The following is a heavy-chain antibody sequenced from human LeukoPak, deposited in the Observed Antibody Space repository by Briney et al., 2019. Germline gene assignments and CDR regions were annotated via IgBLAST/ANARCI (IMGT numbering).Heavy chain of an antibody. D-gene: IGHD3-10*01. CDR2: ISAYNGNT. CDR3: ARDTKMVRSGSWFDP. V-gene: IGHV1-18*01. J-gene: IGHJ5*02. CDR1: GYTFTSYG. Sequence: GASVKVSCKASGYTFTSYGISWVRLAPRQGLEWMGWISAYNGNTNYAQKLQGRVTMTTDTSTSTAYMELRSLRSDDTAVYYCARDTKMVRSGSWFDPWGQGTLVTVSS.